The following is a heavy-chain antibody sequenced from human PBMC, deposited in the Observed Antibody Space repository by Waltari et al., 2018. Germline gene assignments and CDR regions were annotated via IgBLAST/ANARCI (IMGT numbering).Heavy chain of an antibody. V-gene: IGHV3-48*01. J-gene: IGHJ3*01. CDR1: GFNFNIST. CDR3: TRGLQFAFDF. D-gene: IGHD2-21*02. Sequence: EVLLVESGGGLVQPGGSLRLSCTASGFNFNISTMNWVRQAPGKGLEWVSYINSASRVILYADSVRGRFTISRDNAKNSLFLQMNNLRVEDTALYYCTRGLQFAFDFWGQGTMVSVSS. CDR2: INSASRVI.